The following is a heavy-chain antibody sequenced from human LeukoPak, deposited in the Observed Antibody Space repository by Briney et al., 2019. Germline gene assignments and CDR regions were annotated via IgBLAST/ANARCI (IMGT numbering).Heavy chain of an antibody. CDR1: GGSLSSYY. Sequence: SETLSLTCTVSGGSLSSYYWSWIRQPPGKGLEWIGYIYYSGSTNYSPSLKSRVTISVDTSKNQFSLKLSSVTAADTAVYYCARAGYDILTGYCGAFDIWGQGTMVIVSS. CDR3: ARAGYDILTGYCGAFDI. V-gene: IGHV4-59*12. CDR2: IYYSGST. J-gene: IGHJ3*02. D-gene: IGHD3-9*01.